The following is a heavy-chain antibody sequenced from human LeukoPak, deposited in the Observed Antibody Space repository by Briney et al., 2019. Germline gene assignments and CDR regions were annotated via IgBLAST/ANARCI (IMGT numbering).Heavy chain of an antibody. V-gene: IGHV3-15*01. D-gene: IGHD3-3*01. Sequence: GESLTLACAASGFTFSNAWMSWVRRAPGKGLEWVGRIKSKADGGTTDYSAPVKGRFTISRDDSKNTLYLQMNSLKTEDTAVYYCTTEGYYVVAAFDIWGQGTMVTVSS. CDR2: IKSKADGGTT. CDR3: TTEGYYVVAAFDI. CDR1: GFTFSNAW. J-gene: IGHJ3*02.